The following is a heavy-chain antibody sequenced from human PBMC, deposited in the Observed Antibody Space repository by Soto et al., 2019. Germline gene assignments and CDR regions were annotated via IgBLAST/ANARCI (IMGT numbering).Heavy chain of an antibody. CDR1: GGTFSSYT. CDR2: IIPILGIA. J-gene: IGHJ5*02. D-gene: IGHD3-22*01. V-gene: IGHV1-69*04. Sequence: SVKVSCKASGGTFSSYTISWVRQAPGQGLEWMGRIIPILGIANYAQKFQGRVTITAYKSTSTAYMELSSLRSEDTAVYYCGRDIDYYDSSGYYHAWFDPWGQRTLVTVSS. CDR3: GRDIDYYDSSGYYHAWFDP.